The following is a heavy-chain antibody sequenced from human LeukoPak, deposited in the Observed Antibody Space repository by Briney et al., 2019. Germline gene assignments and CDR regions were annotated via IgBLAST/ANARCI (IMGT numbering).Heavy chain of an antibody. J-gene: IGHJ6*02. CDR3: SRDSLSSCGGDCYSGLDV. Sequence: GGSLRLSCVGSGFTFSNYAMTWVRQGPGKGLEWVSTISSSGDGTFYADSVKGRFTISRDNAKNTLYLQMNSLRAEDTAVYYCSRDSLSSCGGDCYSGLDVWGQGTTVTVSS. CDR1: GFTFSNYA. D-gene: IGHD2-21*02. V-gene: IGHV3-23*01. CDR2: ISSSGDGT.